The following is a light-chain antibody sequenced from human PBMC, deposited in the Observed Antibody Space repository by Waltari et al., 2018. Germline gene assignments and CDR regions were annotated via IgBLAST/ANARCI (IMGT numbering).Light chain of an antibody. CDR2: TAS. Sequence: DIQMTQSPTSLSASVGATVIITCRASQTIYDYLNWYQQKPGKAPKLLISTASNLESGVPSRFSGRGYGTQFTLTISGLQPEDFATYYCLQSSITQGTFGPGTTVDIK. CDR3: LQSSITQGT. V-gene: IGKV1-39*01. CDR1: QTIYDY. J-gene: IGKJ3*01.